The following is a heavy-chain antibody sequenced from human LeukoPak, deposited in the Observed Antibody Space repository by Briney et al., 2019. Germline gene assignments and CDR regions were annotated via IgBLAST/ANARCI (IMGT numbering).Heavy chain of an antibody. CDR1: GFTFSSYS. Sequence: PGGSLRLSCAASGFTFSSYSMNWVRQAPGKGLEWVSSISSSSSYIYYADSVKGRSTISRDNAKNSLYLQMNSLRAEDTAVYYCARDNYDFWSGYRTYYYYGMDVWGQGTTVTVSS. V-gene: IGHV3-21*01. D-gene: IGHD3-3*01. CDR2: ISSSSSYI. J-gene: IGHJ6*02. CDR3: ARDNYDFWSGYRTYYYYGMDV.